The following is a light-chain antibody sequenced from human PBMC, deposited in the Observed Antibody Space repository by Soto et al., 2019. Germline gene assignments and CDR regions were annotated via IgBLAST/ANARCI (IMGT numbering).Light chain of an antibody. J-gene: IGKJ5*01. V-gene: IGKV1D-12*01. CDR1: QGISSW. CDR2: AAS. CDR3: QQLNSFPLT. Sequence: IQMTQSPSSVSASVGDRVTITCRASQGISSWLAWYQRKPGRAPKLLIYAASRLQAGVPLRFSGSGSGTDFTLTISDLQPEDFATYYCQQLNSFPLTFGQGTRLEIK.